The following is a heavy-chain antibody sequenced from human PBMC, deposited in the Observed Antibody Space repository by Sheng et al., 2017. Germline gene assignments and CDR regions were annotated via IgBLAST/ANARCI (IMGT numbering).Heavy chain of an antibody. CDR1: GYSISSGYY. D-gene: IGHD2-2*01. Sequence: QVQLQESGPGLVKPSETLSLTCAVSGYSISSGYYWGWIRQPPGKGLEWIGSIYHSGSTYYNPSLKSRVTISVDTSKNQFSLKLSSVTAADTAVYYCARDGVLYQLPLYYYYGMDVWGQGTTVTVSS. CDR2: IYHSGST. CDR3: ARDGVLYQLPLYYYYGMDV. J-gene: IGHJ6*02. V-gene: IGHV4-38-2*02.